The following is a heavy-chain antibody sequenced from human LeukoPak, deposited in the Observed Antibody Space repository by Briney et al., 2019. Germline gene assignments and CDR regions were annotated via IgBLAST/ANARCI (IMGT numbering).Heavy chain of an antibody. CDR2: ISSDGSST. CDR3: ARDATPSYSSSWKDDTHY. D-gene: IGHD6-13*01. Sequence: GGSLRLSCAASGFTFSSYWMHWVRRAPGKGLVWVSRISSDGSSTSYADSVKGRFTISRDNAKNTLYLQMNSLRAEDMAVYYCARDATPSYSSSWKDDTHYWGQGILVTVSS. J-gene: IGHJ4*02. CDR1: GFTFSSYW. V-gene: IGHV3-74*01.